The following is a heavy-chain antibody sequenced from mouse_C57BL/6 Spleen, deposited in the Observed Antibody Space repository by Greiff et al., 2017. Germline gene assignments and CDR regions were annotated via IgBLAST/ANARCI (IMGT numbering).Heavy chain of an antibody. D-gene: IGHD2-3*01. J-gene: IGHJ2*01. Sequence: EVQGVESGAELVRPGASVKLSCTASGFNIKDYYMHWVKQRPEQGLEWIGRIDPEDGDTDYAPKFQGKATMTADTSSNTAYLQISSLTSEDTAVYYCTKGSYDGGYFDYWGQGTTLTVSS. V-gene: IGHV14-1*01. CDR2: IDPEDGDT. CDR1: GFNIKDYY. CDR3: TKGSYDGGYFDY.